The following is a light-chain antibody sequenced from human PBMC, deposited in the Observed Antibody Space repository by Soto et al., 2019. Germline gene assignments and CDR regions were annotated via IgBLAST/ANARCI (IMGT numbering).Light chain of an antibody. CDR3: QQYYSTPLP. V-gene: IGKV4-1*01. CDR2: WAS. CDR1: QSLLYNSNNKNY. Sequence: DIVMAQSPDSRALSLGKRASMNCKSSQSLLYNSNNKNYLAWYQQKPGQPPKLLIYWASTRESGVPDRFSGSGSGTDFTLTISSLHAEDVAVYYCQQYYSTPLPFGGGTKVDI. J-gene: IGKJ4*01.